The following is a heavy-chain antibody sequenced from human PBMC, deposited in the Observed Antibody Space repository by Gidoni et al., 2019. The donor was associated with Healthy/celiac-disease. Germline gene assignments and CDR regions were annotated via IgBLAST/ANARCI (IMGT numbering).Heavy chain of an antibody. V-gene: IGHV3-9*01. D-gene: IGHD1-20*01. CDR1: GFTFDDYA. CDR3: AKDEGLTGLSLFDY. Sequence: EVQLVESGGGLVQPGRSLRISCAASGFTFDDYAMHWVRQAPGKGLEWVSGISWNSGSIGYADSVKGRFTISRDNAKNSLYLQMNSLRAEDTALYYCAKDEGLTGLSLFDYWGQGTLVTVSS. CDR2: ISWNSGSI. J-gene: IGHJ4*02.